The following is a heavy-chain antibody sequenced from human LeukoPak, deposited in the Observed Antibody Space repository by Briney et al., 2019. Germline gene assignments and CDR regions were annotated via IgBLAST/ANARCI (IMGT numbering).Heavy chain of an antibody. V-gene: IGHV4-61*02. CDR1: GGSISSVSYY. J-gene: IGHJ3*02. CDR2: IYTSGST. Sequence: SQTLSLNCTVSGGSISSVSYYWSWIRQPAGKGLEWIGRIYTSGSTNYHPALESLVTISVDTSKNQFSLKLSSVTDADTGVYYCARDVWGSYRYWAFDIWGQGTMVTVSS. CDR3: ARDVWGSYRYWAFDI. D-gene: IGHD3-16*02.